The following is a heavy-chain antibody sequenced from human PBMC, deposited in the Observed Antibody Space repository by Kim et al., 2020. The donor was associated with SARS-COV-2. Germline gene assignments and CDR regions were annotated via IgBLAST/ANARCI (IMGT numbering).Heavy chain of an antibody. CDR3: AKSLGYYYGLGSFSYFDY. V-gene: IGHV3-23*01. Sequence: GGSLRLSCAASGFTFSSYAMSWVRQAPGKGLEWVSGISASGGGTYYADSVKGRCTISSDNSKNTLYLQVNSQRAEDTAVYYCAKSLGYYYGLGSFSYFDYWGQGTLVTVSS. CDR2: ISASGGGT. J-gene: IGHJ4*02. D-gene: IGHD3-10*01. CDR1: GFTFSSYA.